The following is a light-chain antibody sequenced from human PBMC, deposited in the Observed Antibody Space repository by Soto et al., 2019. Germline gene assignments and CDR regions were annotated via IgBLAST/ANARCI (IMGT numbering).Light chain of an antibody. V-gene: IGLV2-8*01. CDR1: KNDIGVYDF. CDR2: EVV. CDR3: TSHAGTINFPYI. J-gene: IGLJ1*01. Sequence: QSALTQPPSASGSPGQSVTISCTGTKNDIGVYDFVSWYQHHPGKAPRLIIYEVVQRPSGVPDRFSGSKSGNTASLTVSGLQAEDEADYYCTSHAGTINFPYIFGTGTKVTVL.